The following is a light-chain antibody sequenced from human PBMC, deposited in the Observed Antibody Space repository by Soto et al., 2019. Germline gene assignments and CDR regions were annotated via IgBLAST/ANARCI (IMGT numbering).Light chain of an antibody. CDR3: CSYAGSSTFVV. Sequence: QSVLTQPASVSGSPGQSITISCTGTSSDVGSYNLVSWYQQHPGKAPKLMIYEGSKRPSGVSNRFSGSKSGNTASLTISGRQAEDEADYYCCSYAGSSTFVVFGGGTKRTVL. V-gene: IGLV2-23*03. J-gene: IGLJ2*01. CDR2: EGS. CDR1: SSDVGSYNL.